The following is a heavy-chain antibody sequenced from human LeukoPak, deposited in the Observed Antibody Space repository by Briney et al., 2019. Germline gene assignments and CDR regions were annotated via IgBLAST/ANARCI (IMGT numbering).Heavy chain of an antibody. CDR3: ATVDRYYYGSGSPYNWFDP. J-gene: IGHJ5*02. CDR1: GFSFSSYA. CDR2: LSGSGGRT. D-gene: IGHD3-10*01. V-gene: IGHV3-23*01. Sequence: GGSLTLSCGASGFSFSSYAMSWVRQAPGKGPEWVSSLSGSGGRTHYADSVKGRFTISRDHSKNTLYLQMNSLRAEDTAVYYCATVDRYYYGSGSPYNWFDPWGQGTLVTVSS.